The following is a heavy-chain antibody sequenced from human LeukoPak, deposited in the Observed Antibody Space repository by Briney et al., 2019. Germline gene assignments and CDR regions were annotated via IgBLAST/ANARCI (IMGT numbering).Heavy chain of an antibody. V-gene: IGHV4-61*02. CDR1: SGSLSSDNNY. D-gene: IGHD6-6*01. Sequence: SQTLSLTCTVSSGSLSSDNNYWNWIRQPAGKGLEWIGRIYTSGRTSYNPSLKSRVTISVDTSKNQFSLKLSSVTAADTAVYYCASRASNRIAAYAFDIWGQGTMVTVSS. CDR3: ASRASNRIAAYAFDI. J-gene: IGHJ3*02. CDR2: IYTSGRT.